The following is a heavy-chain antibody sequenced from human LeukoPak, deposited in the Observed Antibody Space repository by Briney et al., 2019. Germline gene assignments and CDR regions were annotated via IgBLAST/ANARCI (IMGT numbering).Heavy chain of an antibody. J-gene: IGHJ4*02. Sequence: PSETLSLTCTVSGASFTTYYWSWIRQPAGKGLEWIGRIYTSGSTDYDPSLRSRVTISADKSKNQFSLRLTSVTAADTAVYYCARQGASSFWGSYDYWGQRTLVTVSS. CDR3: ARQGASSFWGSYDY. CDR1: GASFTTYY. D-gene: IGHD1-26*01. CDR2: IYTSGST. V-gene: IGHV4-4*07.